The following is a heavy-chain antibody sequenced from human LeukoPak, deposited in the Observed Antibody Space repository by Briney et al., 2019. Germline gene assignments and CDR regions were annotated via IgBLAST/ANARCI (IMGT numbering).Heavy chain of an antibody. V-gene: IGHV4-61*02. Sequence: SETLSLTCTVSGGSISSGSYYWSWIRQPAGKGLEWIGRIYTSGSTNYNPSLKSRVTISVDTSKNQFSLKLSSVTAADTAVYYCTRGAGWLIDYWGQGILVTVSS. CDR2: IYTSGST. CDR3: TRGAGWLIDY. CDR1: GGSISSGSYY. J-gene: IGHJ4*02. D-gene: IGHD3-16*01.